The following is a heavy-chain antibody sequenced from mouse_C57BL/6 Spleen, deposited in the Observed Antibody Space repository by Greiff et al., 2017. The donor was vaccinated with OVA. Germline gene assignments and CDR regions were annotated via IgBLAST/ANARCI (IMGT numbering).Heavy chain of an antibody. J-gene: IGHJ3*01. D-gene: IGHD1-1*01. CDR1: GYTFTSYW. V-gene: IGHV1-64*01. CDR3: ANCGSSYTWFAY. CDR2: IHPNSGST. Sequence: QVQLKQPGAELVKPGASVKLSCKASGYTFTSYWMHWVKQRPGQGLEWIGMIHPNSGSTNYNEKFKSKATLTVDKSSSTAYMQLSSLTSEDYAVYYCANCGSSYTWFAYWGQGTLVTVSA.